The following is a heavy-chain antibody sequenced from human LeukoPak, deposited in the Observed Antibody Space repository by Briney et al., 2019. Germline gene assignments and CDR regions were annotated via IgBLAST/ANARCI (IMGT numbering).Heavy chain of an antibody. CDR2: IIPMSDTA. D-gene: IGHD1-7*01. CDR3: ARDWNYVNDDFDI. Sequence: ASVKVSCKASGGTFNSYAISWVRQAPGQGLEWMGGIIPMSDTANYPQKFRGRLTITADIPTSTVYMELSSLRSEDTAVYYCARDWNYVNDDFDIWGQGTMVTVSS. J-gene: IGHJ3*02. V-gene: IGHV1-69*06. CDR1: GGTFNSYA.